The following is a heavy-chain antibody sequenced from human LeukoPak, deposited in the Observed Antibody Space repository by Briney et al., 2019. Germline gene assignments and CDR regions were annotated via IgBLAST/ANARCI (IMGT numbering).Heavy chain of an antibody. CDR2: ITGSGDST. Sequence: ASLRLSCAASGFIFRNYAMSWVRQAPGKGLEWVSAITGSGDSTYYADSVKGRFTISRDNSKNTLYVEMNTLRAEDTAVYYCAKWGDYDILTGYYVSDFWGQGTLVTVSS. CDR3: AKWGDYDILTGYYVSDF. CDR1: GFIFRNYA. V-gene: IGHV3-23*01. D-gene: IGHD3-9*01. J-gene: IGHJ4*02.